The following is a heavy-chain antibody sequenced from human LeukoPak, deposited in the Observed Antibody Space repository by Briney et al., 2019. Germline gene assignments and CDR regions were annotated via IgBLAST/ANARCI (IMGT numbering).Heavy chain of an antibody. J-gene: IGHJ4*02. CDR1: GFSLSTSGVG. D-gene: IGHD1-26*01. CDR3: AHRLGATYFDY. V-gene: IGHV2-5*01. Sequence: SGPTLVKPTQTLTLTCTFSGFSLSTSGVGVGWIRQPPGKALEWLALIYWNDDKRYSPSLKSRLTITKDTSKNQVVLTMTNMDPVGTATYYCAHRLGATYFDYWGQGTLVTVSS. CDR2: IYWNDDK.